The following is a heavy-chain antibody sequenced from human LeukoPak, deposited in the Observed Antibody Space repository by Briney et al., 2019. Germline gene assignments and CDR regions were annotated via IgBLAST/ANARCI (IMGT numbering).Heavy chain of an antibody. CDR1: GDSVSSNSAA. Sequence: SQTLSLTCAISGDSVSSNSAAWNWIRQSPSRGLEWLGGTYYRSKWYNEYAVSVKSRTTINPDTSKNQFSLQLNSVTPEDTAVYYCARETFIYPYYYYSMDVWGKGTMVTVSS. J-gene: IGHJ6*03. CDR3: ARETFIYPYYYYSMDV. D-gene: IGHD5/OR15-5a*01. V-gene: IGHV6-1*01. CDR2: TYYRSKWYN.